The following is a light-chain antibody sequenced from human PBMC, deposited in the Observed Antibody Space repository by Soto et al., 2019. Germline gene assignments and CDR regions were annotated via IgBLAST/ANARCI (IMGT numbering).Light chain of an antibody. V-gene: IGKV3-15*01. CDR1: QSVSSY. CDR3: QQYDDWPET. Sequence: EKVMTQSPATLSLSPGERATLSCRASQSVSSYLAWYQQKPGQAPRLLIYDASTRATGVPARFSGSGSGTEFTLTISSLQSEDLAVYYCQQYDDWPETFGRGTKVEIK. CDR2: DAS. J-gene: IGKJ1*01.